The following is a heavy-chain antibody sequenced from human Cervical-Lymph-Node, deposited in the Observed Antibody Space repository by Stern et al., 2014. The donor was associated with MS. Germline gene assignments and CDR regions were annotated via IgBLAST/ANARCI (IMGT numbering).Heavy chain of an antibody. CDR2: IYPYDSDT. CDR3: ARHVQGFDY. CDR1: GYSFTIYY. J-gene: IGHJ4*02. V-gene: IGHV5-51*01. Sequence: VQLVESGAEVKKPGESLKISCKLSGYSFTIYYIAWVRQMPGKGLEWMGVIYPYDSDTTYSPSFQGQFTISADKSIPTAYLQWSSLRASDTAMYYCARHVQGFDYWGQGTLVTVSS.